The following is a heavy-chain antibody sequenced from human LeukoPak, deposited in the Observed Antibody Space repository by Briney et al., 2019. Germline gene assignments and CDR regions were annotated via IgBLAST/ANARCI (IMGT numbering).Heavy chain of an antibody. CDR1: GFTYSHYG. D-gene: IGHD4-11*01. CDR3: AKDAQRGFDYSNSLEY. CDR2: IWSDATEK. J-gene: IGHJ4*02. Sequence: GGSLRLSCAASGFTYSHYGMHWVRQAPGKGLEWVAVIWSDATEKYYGDAVKGRFTISRDNSRNALYLQMNSLRVEDTAVYYCAKDAQRGFDYSNSLEYWGQGTLVTVSS. V-gene: IGHV3-33*06.